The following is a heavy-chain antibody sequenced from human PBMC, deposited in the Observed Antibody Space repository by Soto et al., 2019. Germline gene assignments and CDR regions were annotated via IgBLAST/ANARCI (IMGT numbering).Heavy chain of an antibody. D-gene: IGHD3-16*01. J-gene: IGHJ6*02. V-gene: IGHV1-18*01. Sequence: QVQLVQSGDEVRKPGSSVKVSCKASGYIFVNYGIAWVRQAPGQGLEWMGWISPYSGNTPYASKVQGRLTMTTDTATSTAYMGLGSLTSGDTAVDYCAMVDNYVTPTPQDVWGQGTTVTVSS. CDR3: AMVDNYVTPTPQDV. CDR1: GYIFVNYG. CDR2: ISPYSGNT.